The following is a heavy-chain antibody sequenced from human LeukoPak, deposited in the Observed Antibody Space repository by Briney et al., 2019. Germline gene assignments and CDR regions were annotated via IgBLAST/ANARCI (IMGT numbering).Heavy chain of an antibody. CDR1: GFTFSTYD. CDR3: ANPFYGSGPRGY. J-gene: IGHJ4*02. D-gene: IGHD3-10*01. V-gene: IGHV3-23*01. Sequence: LPGGSLRLSCAASGFTFSTYDMTWVRRAPGKGLEWVSAIGSSGSTYYADSVKGRFTISRDNSKNTLYLQMNSLRAEDTAIYYCANPFYGSGPRGYWGQGTLVTVSS. CDR2: IGSSGST.